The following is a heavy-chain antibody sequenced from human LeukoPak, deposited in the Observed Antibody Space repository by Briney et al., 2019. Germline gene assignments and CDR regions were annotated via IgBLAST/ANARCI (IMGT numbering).Heavy chain of an antibody. D-gene: IGHD2-8*01. J-gene: IGHJ4*02. CDR3: ARDHLGVPKYFDY. CDR1: GFTFSTYI. V-gene: IGHV3-21*01. CDR2: ISSSSSYI. Sequence: GGSLRLSCAASGFTFSTYIMNWVRQAPGKGLEWVSSISSSSSYIYYADSVKGRFTISRDNAKNSLYLQMNSLRAEDTAVYYCARDHLGVPKYFDYWGQGTLVTVSS.